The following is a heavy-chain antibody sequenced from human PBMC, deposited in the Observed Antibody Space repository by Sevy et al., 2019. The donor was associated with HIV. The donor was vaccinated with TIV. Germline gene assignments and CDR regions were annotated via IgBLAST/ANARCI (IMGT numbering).Heavy chain of an antibody. Sequence: GGSLRLSCAASGFTFSDHYMEWVRQAPGKGLEWVGRIRNKADSYTTEYAAYVQGRFTISRDDSKNSLYLLMNSLKTEDTAVYYCATHAGIAAAGRVFDYWGQGTLVTVSS. CDR1: GFTFSDHY. D-gene: IGHD6-13*01. J-gene: IGHJ4*02. CDR3: ATHAGIAAAGRVFDY. V-gene: IGHV3-72*01. CDR2: IRNKADSYTT.